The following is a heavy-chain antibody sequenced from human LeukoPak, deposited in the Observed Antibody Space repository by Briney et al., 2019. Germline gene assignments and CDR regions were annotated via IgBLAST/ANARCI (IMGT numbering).Heavy chain of an antibody. CDR2: IYHSGST. J-gene: IGHJ4*02. CDR1: GGSISSSNW. V-gene: IGHV4-4*02. Sequence: SGTLSLTCAVSGGSISSSNWWSWVRLPPGKGLEWIVEIYHSGSTNYNPSLKSRVTISVDKSKNQFSLKLSSVTAADTAVYYCARHRGSSSLFDYWGQGTLVTVSS. CDR3: ARHRGSSSLFDY. D-gene: IGHD6-6*01.